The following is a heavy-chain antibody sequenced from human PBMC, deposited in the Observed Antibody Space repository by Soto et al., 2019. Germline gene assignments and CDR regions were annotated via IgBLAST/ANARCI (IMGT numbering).Heavy chain of an antibody. J-gene: IGHJ4*02. CDR3: AREPYGGNEYDY. CDR2: INVGDGQT. CDR1: GYTFTSYA. D-gene: IGHD5-12*01. Sequence: QVQLEQSGAEVKKPGASVKVSFKASGYTFTSYAIHWVRQAPGQRLEWMGWINVGDGQTKYSQKFQGRVTITRDTSASTAYMELSSLRSDDTAVFYCAREPYGGNEYDYWGQGTLVTVSS. V-gene: IGHV1-3*01.